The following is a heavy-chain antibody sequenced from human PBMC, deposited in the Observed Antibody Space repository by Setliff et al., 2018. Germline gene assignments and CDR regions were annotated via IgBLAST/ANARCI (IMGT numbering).Heavy chain of an antibody. CDR2: ISAYSGNT. CDR1: GYTFSNYG. J-gene: IGHJ4*02. V-gene: IGHV1-18*01. Sequence: GASVKVSCKASGYTFSNYGITWVRQAPGQGLEWMGWISAYSGNTYYAPKFQGRVIMTTETATNTAFLELRSLTSDDTAVYCCERLVRYCTITTCQGTLDADFWGQGTLVTVSS. D-gene: IGHD2-2*01. CDR3: ERLVRYCTITTCQGTLDADF.